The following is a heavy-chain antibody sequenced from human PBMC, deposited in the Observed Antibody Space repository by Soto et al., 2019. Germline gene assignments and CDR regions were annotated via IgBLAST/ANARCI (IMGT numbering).Heavy chain of an antibody. V-gene: IGHV1-46*03. D-gene: IGHD3-3*01. CDR1: GYTFTSHY. Sequence: QVQLVQSGAEVKKPGASVKLSCKTSGYTFTSHYLHWVRQAPGQGLEWMGIINPSGGATKYAQKFQGRVTRTRDTSTSTGYMELDGLTSEDTAVYYCARVDAIVGVLGVEYYVDYWGQGTLVTVPS. CDR3: ARVDAIVGVLGVEYYVDY. CDR2: INPSGGAT. J-gene: IGHJ4*02.